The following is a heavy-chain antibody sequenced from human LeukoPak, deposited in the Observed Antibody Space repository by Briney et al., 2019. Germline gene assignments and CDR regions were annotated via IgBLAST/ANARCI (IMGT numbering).Heavy chain of an antibody. J-gene: IGHJ6*02. V-gene: IGHV1-8*01. Sequence: ASVKVSCKASGYTFTSYDINWVRQATGQGLEWMGWMNPNSGNTGYAQKFQGRVTMTRNTSISTAYMELSSLRSEDTAVYYCARGHYDILTGYYKTPKSSPPLYGMDVWGQGTTVTVSS. CDR3: ARGHYDILTGYYKTPKSSPPLYGMDV. D-gene: IGHD3-9*01. CDR1: GYTFTSYD. CDR2: MNPNSGNT.